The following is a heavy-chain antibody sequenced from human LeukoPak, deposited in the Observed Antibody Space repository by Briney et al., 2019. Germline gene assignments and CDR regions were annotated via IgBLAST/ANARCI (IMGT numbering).Heavy chain of an antibody. Sequence: GGSLRLSCAASGFTFSTFEMNWVRQAPGKGLEWVSYISSGGGTVYYADSVKGRFTISRDNAKNSLYLQMNSLRAEDTALYYCARESPIFGVVTPDYWGQGIVVTVSS. D-gene: IGHD3-3*01. J-gene: IGHJ4*02. CDR1: GFTFSTFE. CDR3: ARESPIFGVVTPDY. CDR2: ISSGGGTV. V-gene: IGHV3-48*03.